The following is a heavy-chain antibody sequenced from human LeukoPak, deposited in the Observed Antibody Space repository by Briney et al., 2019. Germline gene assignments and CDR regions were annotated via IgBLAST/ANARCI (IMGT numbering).Heavy chain of an antibody. J-gene: IGHJ4*02. D-gene: IGHD3-10*01. CDR3: ARAYYYGSGSYPYYFDY. Sequence: YYADSVKGRFTISRDNAKNSLYLQMNSLRAEDTAVYYCARAYYYGSGSYPYYFDYWGQGTLVTVPS. V-gene: IGHV3-48*01.